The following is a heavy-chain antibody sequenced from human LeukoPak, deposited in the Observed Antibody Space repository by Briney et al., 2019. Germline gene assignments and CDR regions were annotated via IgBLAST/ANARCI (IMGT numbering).Heavy chain of an antibody. CDR3: ARDTMAGLYNWFDP. CDR1: GSTFSSYA. Sequence: ASVKVSCKASGSTFSSYAISWVRQAPGQGLEWMGGIIPIFGTANYAQKFQGRVTITADESTSTAYMELSSLRAEDTAVYYCARDTMAGLYNWFDPWGQGTLVTVSS. D-gene: IGHD6-19*01. J-gene: IGHJ5*02. CDR2: IIPIFGTA. V-gene: IGHV1-69*13.